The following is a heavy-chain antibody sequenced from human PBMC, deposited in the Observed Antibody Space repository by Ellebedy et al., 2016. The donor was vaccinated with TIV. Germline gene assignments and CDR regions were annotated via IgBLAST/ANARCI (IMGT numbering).Heavy chain of an antibody. Sequence: SGPTLVKPTETLTLTCTFSGFSLSASGMCVNWIRQPPGKALEWLARLDWDNDKYYSTSLQTRLTISKDTSKNQVVLIMTDMDPVDTATYYCVRSTGWDVNSWGQGTLVTVSS. CDR2: LDWDNDK. CDR1: GFSLSASGMC. J-gene: IGHJ4*02. CDR3: VRSTGWDVNS. D-gene: IGHD1-26*01. V-gene: IGHV2-70*11.